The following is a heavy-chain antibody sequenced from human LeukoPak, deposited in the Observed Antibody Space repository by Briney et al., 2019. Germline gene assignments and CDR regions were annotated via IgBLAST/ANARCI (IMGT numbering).Heavy chain of an antibody. Sequence: SETLSLTCTVSGVSITSYDWHWIRQPPGKGLEWVGYIYYSGSTTYNPSPKSRVTTSADTSNNQFSLKQRSVTAADTAAYYCARVAYCGGDCYSRFDPWGQGTLVTVSS. CDR3: ARVAYCGGDCYSRFDP. J-gene: IGHJ5*02. D-gene: IGHD2-21*02. CDR2: IYYSGST. CDR1: GVSITSYD. V-gene: IGHV4-59*01.